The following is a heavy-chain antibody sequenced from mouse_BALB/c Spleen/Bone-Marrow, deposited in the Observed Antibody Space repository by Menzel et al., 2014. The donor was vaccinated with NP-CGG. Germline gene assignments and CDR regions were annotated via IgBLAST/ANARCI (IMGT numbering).Heavy chain of an antibody. Sequence: QVQLQQSGPELVRPGASVKISCEASGYEFSDSWMNWVKQRPGQGLEWIGRIYPGDGDSIYNGKFKGKATLTSDKFSSPASMHSSSLTPVDPAFYFVERSLSVVTPMNYWGQGPPVTVSS. D-gene: IGHD1-1*01. CDR3: ERSLSVVTPMNY. V-gene: IGHV1-82*01. CDR1: GYEFSDSW. CDR2: IYPGDGDS. J-gene: IGHJ4*01.